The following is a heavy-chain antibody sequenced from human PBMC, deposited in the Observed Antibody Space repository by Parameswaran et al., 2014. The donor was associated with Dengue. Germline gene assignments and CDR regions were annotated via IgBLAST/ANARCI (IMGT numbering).Heavy chain of an antibody. Sequence: WVRQAPGQGLEWMGWISTYNEDKNYAQKFRGRVTMTTHTSTSTAYMELRSLRSDDTAVYYCARGGPPDWFDPWGQGTLVTVSS. D-gene: IGHD5-12*01. CDR2: ISTYNEDK. V-gene: IGHV1-18*01. J-gene: IGHJ5*02. CDR3: ARGGPPDWFDP.